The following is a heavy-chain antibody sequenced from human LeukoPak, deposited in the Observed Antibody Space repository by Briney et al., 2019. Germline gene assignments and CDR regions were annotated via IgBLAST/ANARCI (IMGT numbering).Heavy chain of an antibody. V-gene: IGHV4-39*01. J-gene: IGHJ4*02. D-gene: IGHD2-2*01. CDR1: GGSISSSSYY. CDR2: IYYSGST. Sequence: SSETLSLTCTVSGGSISSSSYYWGWIRQPPGKGLEWIGSIYYSGSTYYNPSLKSRVTISVDTSKNQFSLKLSSVTAADTAVYYCARVPGLGYYFDYWGQGTLVTVSS. CDR3: ARVPGLGYYFDY.